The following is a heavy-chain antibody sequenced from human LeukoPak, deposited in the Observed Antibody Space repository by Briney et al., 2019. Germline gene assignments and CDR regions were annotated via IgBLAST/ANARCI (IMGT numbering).Heavy chain of an antibody. CDR3: ALSREYYYYYMDV. CDR1: GYSISSGYY. V-gene: IGHV4-38-2*02. CDR2: IYTSGST. Sequence: SETLSLTCTVSGYSISSGYYWGWIRQPPGKGLEWIGRIYTSGSTNYNPSLKSRVTISVDTSKNQFSLKLSSVTAADTAVYYCALSREYYYYYMDVWGKGTTVTVSS. J-gene: IGHJ6*03. D-gene: IGHD1-26*01.